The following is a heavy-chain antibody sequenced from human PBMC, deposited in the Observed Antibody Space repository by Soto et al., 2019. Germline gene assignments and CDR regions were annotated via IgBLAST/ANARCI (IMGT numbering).Heavy chain of an antibody. CDR1: GFTFSSYW. Sequence: GGSLRLSCAASGFTFSSYWMHWVRQAPGKGLVWVSRINSDGSSTMYADSVKGRFTISRDNARNTLYLQMNSLRAEDTAVYYCVRDPAPGNWFDRWGQGTLVTISS. V-gene: IGHV3-74*03. CDR3: VRDPAPGNWFDR. CDR2: INSDGSST. J-gene: IGHJ5*02.